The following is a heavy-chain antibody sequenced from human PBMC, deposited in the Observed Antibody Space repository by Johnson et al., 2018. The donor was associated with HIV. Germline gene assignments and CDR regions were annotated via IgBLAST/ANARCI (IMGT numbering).Heavy chain of an antibody. CDR2: ISGRGITI. Sequence: QVQLVESGGGLVKPGGSLRLSCAASGFTFSDSYMSWIRQAPGEGLEWVSYISGRGITIYYSDSVKGRFTISRDNAKNSLYLQMNSLRAEDTAMYYCASYVDDPGHVSMIPGGAFDVWGQGTMVTVSS. J-gene: IGHJ3*01. CDR3: ASYVDDPGHVSMIPGGAFDV. D-gene: IGHD3-22*01. V-gene: IGHV3-11*04. CDR1: GFTFSDSY.